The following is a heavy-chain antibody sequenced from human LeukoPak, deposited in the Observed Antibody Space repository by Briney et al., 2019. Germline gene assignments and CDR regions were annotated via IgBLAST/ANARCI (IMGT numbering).Heavy chain of an antibody. CDR2: INPKSGGT. CDR3: ASTGRPGIAVAGTKDFDY. D-gene: IGHD6-19*01. CDR1: GYTFTCYY. V-gene: IGHV1-2*02. Sequence: ASVKVSCKASGYTFTCYYMHWVRQAPGQGLEWMGWINPKSGGTNYAQKFQGRVTMTRDTSISTAYMELSRLRSDDTAVYYCASTGRPGIAVAGTKDFDYWGQGTLVTVSS. J-gene: IGHJ4*02.